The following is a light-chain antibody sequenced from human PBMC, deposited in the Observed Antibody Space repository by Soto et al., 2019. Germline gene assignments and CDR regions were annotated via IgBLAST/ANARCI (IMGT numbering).Light chain of an antibody. CDR2: AVS. J-gene: IGKJ1*01. V-gene: IGKV3-15*01. CDR3: QQYNNWPPMWT. CDR1: QSVSSN. Sequence: EILMTQSPVTLSVSPGERATLSCRASQSVSSNVAWYQQKPGQAPRLLIYAVSTRATGIPARFSGSGSGTEFTLTINGLQSEDFAVYYCQQYNNWPPMWTFGQGTKV.